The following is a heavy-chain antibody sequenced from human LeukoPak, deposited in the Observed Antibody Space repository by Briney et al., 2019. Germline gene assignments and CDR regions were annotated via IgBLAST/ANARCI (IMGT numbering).Heavy chain of an antibody. CDR1: GGSFSGYY. J-gene: IGHJ5*02. D-gene: IGHD2-2*01. CDR3: ARGGYCSSTSCYLVAWFDP. V-gene: IGHV4-34*01. Sequence: PSETLSLTCAVYGGSFSGYYWSWIRQPPGKGLEWIGEINHSGSTNYVPSLKSRVTISVDTSKNQFSLKLSSVTAADTAVYYCARGGYCSSTSCYLVAWFDPWGQGTLVTVSS. CDR2: INHSGST.